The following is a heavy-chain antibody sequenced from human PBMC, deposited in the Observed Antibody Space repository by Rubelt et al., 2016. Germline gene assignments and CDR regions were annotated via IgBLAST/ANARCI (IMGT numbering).Heavy chain of an antibody. CDR2: INPNSGGT. Sequence: RQAPGQGLEWMGWINPNSGGTNYAQKFQGRVTTTRDTSISTAYMELSRLRSDDTAVYYCARRLEMATIKGYGMDVWGQGTTVTVSS. J-gene: IGHJ6*02. CDR3: ARRLEMATIKGYGMDV. V-gene: IGHV1-2*02. D-gene: IGHD5-24*01.